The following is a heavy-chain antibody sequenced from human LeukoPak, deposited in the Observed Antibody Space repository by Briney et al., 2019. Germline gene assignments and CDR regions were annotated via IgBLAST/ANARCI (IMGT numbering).Heavy chain of an antibody. D-gene: IGHD6-19*01. Sequence: PSETLSLTCTVSGGSISGFYWSWIRQPPGKGLEWIGNIYFTGRTKTTPSLDSRVTMSIDTSKSHFSLRLTSVTAADTAVYYCARRLAQTYFFDYWGQGTLVTASS. V-gene: IGHV4-4*09. CDR2: IYFTGRT. CDR1: GGSISGFY. J-gene: IGHJ4*02. CDR3: ARRLAQTYFFDY.